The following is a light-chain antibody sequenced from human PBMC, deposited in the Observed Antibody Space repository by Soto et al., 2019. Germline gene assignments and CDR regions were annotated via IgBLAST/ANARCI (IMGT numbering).Light chain of an antibody. CDR3: QQRSYWPPTLT. Sequence: EIVLTQSPATLSLSPGERATLSCRASQSVSSYLAWYQQKPGQAPRLLIYDTSNRAAGIPARFSGSVSGTDFSLTISILEPEDVAVYYCQQRSYWPPTLTLGPGTKADIK. J-gene: IGKJ3*01. CDR1: QSVSSY. CDR2: DTS. V-gene: IGKV3-11*01.